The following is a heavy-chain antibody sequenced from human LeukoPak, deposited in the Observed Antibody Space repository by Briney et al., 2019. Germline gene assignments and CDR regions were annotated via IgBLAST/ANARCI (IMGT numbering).Heavy chain of an antibody. CDR2: IIPIFGTA. CDR1: GGTFSSYA. Sequence: VASVKVSCKASGGTFSSYAISWVRQAPGQGLEWMGGIIPIFGTANYAQKFQGRVTMTTDTSTSTAYMELRSLRSDDTAVYYCARVGLSGWYRSDYWGQGTLVTVSS. V-gene: IGHV1-69*05. CDR3: ARVGLSGWYRSDY. J-gene: IGHJ4*02. D-gene: IGHD6-19*01.